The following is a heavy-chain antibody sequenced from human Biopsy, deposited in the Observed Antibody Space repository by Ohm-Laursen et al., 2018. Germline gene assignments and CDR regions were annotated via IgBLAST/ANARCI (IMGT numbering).Heavy chain of an antibody. J-gene: IGHJ6*02. V-gene: IGHV3-9*01. CDR2: SSGSGNST. CDR3: AKDRYPSSWHYYYGMDV. Sequence: SLRLSCTASGFPFSNYAMTWVRQAPGKGLEWVSCSSGSGNSTFYADSVKGRFTISRDSAKNSLYLQMNSLRSEDTALYYCAKDRYPSSWHYYYGMDVWGQGTTVTVSS. D-gene: IGHD6-13*01. CDR1: GFPFSNYA.